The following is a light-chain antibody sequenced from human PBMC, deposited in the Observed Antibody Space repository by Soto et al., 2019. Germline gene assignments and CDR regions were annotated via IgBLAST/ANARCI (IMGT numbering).Light chain of an antibody. V-gene: IGLV7-43*01. CDR1: TGAVTSGYY. J-gene: IGLJ2*01. Sequence: QAVVTQEPSLTVSPGGTVTLTCASSTGAVTSGYYPNWFQQKPGQAPRALIYSTGNKHSWTPARFSGSLLGGKAALTLSGVQPEDEAEYYCLLYYGGAQLVFGGGTKLTVL. CDR3: LLYYGGAQLV. CDR2: STG.